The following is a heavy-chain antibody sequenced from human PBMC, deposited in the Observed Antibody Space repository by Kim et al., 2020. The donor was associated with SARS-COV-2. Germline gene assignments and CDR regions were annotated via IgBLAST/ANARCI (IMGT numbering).Heavy chain of an antibody. J-gene: IGHJ6*01. CDR1: GFTFSSYA. Sequence: GGSLRLSCAASGFTFSSYAMHWVRQAPGKGLEWVAVISYDGSNKYYADAVKGRFTISRDNSKNTLYLQMNSLRAEDTAVYYCARAPWIQLWLHYYYGMD. D-gene: IGHD5-18*01. CDR3: ARAPWIQLWLHYYYGMD. V-gene: IGHV3-30*04. CDR2: ISYDGSNK.